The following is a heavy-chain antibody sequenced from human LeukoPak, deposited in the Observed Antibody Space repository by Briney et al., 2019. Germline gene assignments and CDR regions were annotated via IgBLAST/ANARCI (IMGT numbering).Heavy chain of an antibody. CDR1: GFTFDDYA. CDR2: ISGDGGST. D-gene: IGHD5-18*01. V-gene: IGHV3-43*02. J-gene: IGHJ3*02. CDR3: AKDMGDTAMVTFDI. Sequence: PGGSLRLSCAASGFTFDDYAMHWVRHAPGKGLEWVSLISGDGGSTYYVDSVKGRFTISRDNSKNSLYLQMNSLRTEDTALYYCAKDMGDTAMVTFDIWGQGTMVTVSS.